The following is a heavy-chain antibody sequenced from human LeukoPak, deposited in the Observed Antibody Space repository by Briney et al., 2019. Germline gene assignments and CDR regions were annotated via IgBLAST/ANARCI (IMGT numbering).Heavy chain of an antibody. V-gene: IGHV3-23*01. CDR2: VGGRGDTT. J-gene: IGHJ4*02. CDR1: GFTFSNYA. Sequence: GGSLRLSCAASGFTFSNYAMTWVRQAPGEGLQWVSSVGGRGDTTYYADSVKGRFTISRDNSENTLYLQMDSLRAEDTAVYYCAKDWEEIGVAVAVLDYWGQGALVTVTS. D-gene: IGHD2-15*01. CDR3: AKDWEEIGVAVAVLDY.